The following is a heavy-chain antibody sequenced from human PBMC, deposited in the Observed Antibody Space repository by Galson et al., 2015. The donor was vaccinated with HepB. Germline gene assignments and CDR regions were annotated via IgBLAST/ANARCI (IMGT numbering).Heavy chain of an antibody. CDR2: TYYRTKWYN. J-gene: IGHJ5*02. D-gene: IGHD5/OR15-5a*01. Sequence: CAISGDSVSRNTASWNWIRQSPSRGLEWLGRTYYRTKWYNDSAVSVRSRITVNADTSKNQFSLQLNSVTPEDTAVYYCARGRLGIEVSLFDPWGQGSLVIVSS. CDR1: GDSVSRNTAS. CDR3: ARGRLGIEVSLFDP. V-gene: IGHV6-1*01.